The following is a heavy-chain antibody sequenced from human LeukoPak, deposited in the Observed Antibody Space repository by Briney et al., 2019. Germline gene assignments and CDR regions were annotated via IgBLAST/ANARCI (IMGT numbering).Heavy chain of an antibody. CDR1: GFSFSGSA. D-gene: IGHD3-10*01. CDR3: TRLRDSGSYYGFDY. V-gene: IGHV3-73*01. J-gene: IGHJ4*02. CDR2: IKSKPNNYAT. Sequence: HPGGSLRLSCAASGFSFSGSAIHWVRQASRKGLEWVGRIKSKPNNYATAYAASVKGRFIIFRDDSKNTAYLQMNSLKTEDAAVYYCTRLRDSGSYYGFDYWGQGALVTVSS.